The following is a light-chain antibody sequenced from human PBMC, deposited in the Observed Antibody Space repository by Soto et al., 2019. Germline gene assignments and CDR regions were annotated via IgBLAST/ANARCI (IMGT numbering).Light chain of an antibody. Sequence: DVQMPHYPSTLSAFLGDRVTITCRASQSISSRLAWYQQKPGKAPKFLIYDASSLESGVPSRFSGSGSGTQFTLTIGSLQPDDSATYYCQQFNSYPHTFGGMSKV. CDR2: DAS. V-gene: IGKV1-5*01. CDR3: QQFNSYPHT. CDR1: QSISSR. J-gene: IGKJ4*01.